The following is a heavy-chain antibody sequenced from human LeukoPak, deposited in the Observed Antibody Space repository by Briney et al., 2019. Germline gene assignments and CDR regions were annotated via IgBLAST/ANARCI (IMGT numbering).Heavy chain of an antibody. CDR1: GGSISSYY. J-gene: IGHJ4*02. V-gene: IGHV4-59*01. Sequence: TSETLSLTCTASGGSISSYYWSWIRQPPGKGLEWIGYIYYSGSTNYNPSLKSRVTISVDTSKNQFSLKLSSVTAADTAVYYCARGNYGGYVFDYWGQGTLVAVSS. D-gene: IGHD4-17*01. CDR3: ARGNYGGYVFDY. CDR2: IYYSGST.